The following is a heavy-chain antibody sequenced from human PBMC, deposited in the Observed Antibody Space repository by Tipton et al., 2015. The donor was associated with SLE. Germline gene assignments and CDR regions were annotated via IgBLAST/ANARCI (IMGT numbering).Heavy chain of an antibody. D-gene: IGHD3-10*01. V-gene: IGHV3-53*04. J-gene: IGHJ4*02. CDR3: ARGPGAFDY. Sequence: SLRLSCAASGFTVSNKYMSWVRQAPGKGLEWVPSIYSGGSTHYADSVKGRFAISGHNSKNTLYLQMNSLRVEDTAVYYCARGPGAFDYWGQGTLVTVSS. CDR1: GFTVSNKY. CDR2: IYSGGST.